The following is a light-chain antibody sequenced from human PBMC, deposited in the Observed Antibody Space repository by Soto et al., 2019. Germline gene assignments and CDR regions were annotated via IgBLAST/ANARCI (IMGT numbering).Light chain of an antibody. V-gene: IGKV3-20*01. CDR2: AAS. CDR3: QQQGT. Sequence: EIVLTQSPGTLSLSPGERATLSCRASRSLSSSYVVWYPQKPGQAPRLLIYAASRRATGIPDRFSGSGSATEYTLTISRLEPEDFAVYYCQQQGTFGQGTKLEIK. J-gene: IGKJ2*01. CDR1: RSLSSSY.